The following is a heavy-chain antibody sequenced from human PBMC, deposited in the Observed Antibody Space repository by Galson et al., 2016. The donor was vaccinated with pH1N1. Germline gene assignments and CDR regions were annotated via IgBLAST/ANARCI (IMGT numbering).Heavy chain of an antibody. V-gene: IGHV5-51*03. CDR3: ARYAVTYYYDSSGYPDWYFDL. CDR2: IYPGDSDT. J-gene: IGHJ2*01. Sequence: QSGAEVKKPGESLKISCKGSGYSFTSYWIGWVRQMPGKGLEWMGIIYPGDSDTRYSPSFQGQVTISADKSTSTAYLQWSSPKASDTAINYCARYAVTYYYDSSGYPDWYFDLWGRGTLVTVSS. CDR1: GYSFTSYW. D-gene: IGHD3-22*01.